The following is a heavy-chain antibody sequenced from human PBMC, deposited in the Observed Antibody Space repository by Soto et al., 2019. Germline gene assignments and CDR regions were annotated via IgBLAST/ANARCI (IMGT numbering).Heavy chain of an antibody. V-gene: IGHV3-53*01. J-gene: IGHJ4*02. CDR1: GFTVSSNY. CDR2: IYSGGST. Sequence: EVQLVESGGGLIQPGGSLRLSCAASGFTVSSNYMSWVRQAPGKGLEWVSVIYSGGSTYYADSVKGRFTISRDNSKNTLYLQMNSLRAEDTAVYYCAREKGDGEPLFDYWGQGTLVTVSS. D-gene: IGHD3-10*01. CDR3: AREKGDGEPLFDY.